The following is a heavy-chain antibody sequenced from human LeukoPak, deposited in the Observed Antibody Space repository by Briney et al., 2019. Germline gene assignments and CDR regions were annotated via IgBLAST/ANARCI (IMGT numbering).Heavy chain of an antibody. J-gene: IGHJ4*02. CDR1: GYTFTSYY. CDR3: AREGPSSSGYYTSFDY. V-gene: IGHV1-46*03. CDR2: INPSGGST. Sequence: ASVKVSCKASGYTFTSYYMHWVRQAPGQGLEWMGIINPSGGSTSYAQKFQGRVTMTRDTSTSTVYMELSSLRSEDTAVYYCAREGPSSSGYYTSFDYWGQGTLVTVSS. D-gene: IGHD6-13*01.